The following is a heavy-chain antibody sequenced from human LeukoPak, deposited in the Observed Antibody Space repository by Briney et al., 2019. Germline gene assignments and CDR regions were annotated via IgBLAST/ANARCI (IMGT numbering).Heavy chain of an antibody. CDR3: ARDSRYGTRRFDY. CDR1: EFTFSDYW. J-gene: IGHJ4*02. Sequence: PGGSLRLSCAASEFTFSDYWMSWVRQAPGKGLEWVANIKQDGTEKYYVDSVKGRFTISRDNSKNSLYLLMNSLRAEDTAVYYCARDSRYGTRRFDYWGQGTLVTVSS. D-gene: IGHD5-18*01. CDR2: IKQDGTEK. V-gene: IGHV3-7*01.